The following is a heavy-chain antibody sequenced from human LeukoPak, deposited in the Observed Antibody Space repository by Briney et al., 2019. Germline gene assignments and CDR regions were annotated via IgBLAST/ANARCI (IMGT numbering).Heavy chain of an antibody. J-gene: IGHJ6*04. V-gene: IGHV3-48*03. CDR1: GFTFDDYG. D-gene: IGHD3-10*02. Sequence: GGSLRLSCAASGFTFDDYGMSWVRQAPGKGLEWVSYISSSGSTIYYADSVKGRFTISRDDAKNSLYLQMNSLRAEDTAVYYCAELGITMIGGVWGKGTTVTISS. CDR3: AELGITMIGGV. CDR2: ISSSGSTI.